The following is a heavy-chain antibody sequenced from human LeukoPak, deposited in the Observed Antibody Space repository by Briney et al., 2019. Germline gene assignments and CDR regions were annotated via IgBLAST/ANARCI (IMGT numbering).Heavy chain of an antibody. CDR1: GFTFSSYA. D-gene: IGHD4-17*01. CDR3: AKPGATSGDYSY. Sequence: PGGSLRLSCAASGFTFSSYAMSWVRQAPGKGLEWVSAISGSADNTYYADSVKGRFTISRDNSKNTLYLQMNRLRAEDTAVYYCAKPGATSGDYSYWGQGTLVTVSS. V-gene: IGHV3-23*01. CDR2: ISGSADNT. J-gene: IGHJ4*02.